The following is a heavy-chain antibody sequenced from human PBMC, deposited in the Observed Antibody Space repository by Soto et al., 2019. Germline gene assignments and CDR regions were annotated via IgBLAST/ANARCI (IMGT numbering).Heavy chain of an antibody. CDR1: GGSLSGYY. D-gene: IGHD5-18*01. J-gene: IGHJ3*02. Sequence: LSLTCAVYGGSLSGYYWSWIRQPPGKGLEWIGEINHSGSTNYNPSLKSRVTISFDMSKNQLSLTLTSVTAADTAVYFCARPRGHTSGVFESWGQGTTGTVSS. CDR2: INHSGST. V-gene: IGHV4-34*01. CDR3: ARPRGHTSGVFES.